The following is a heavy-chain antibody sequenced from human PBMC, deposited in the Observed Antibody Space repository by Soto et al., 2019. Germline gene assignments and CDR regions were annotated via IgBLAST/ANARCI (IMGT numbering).Heavy chain of an antibody. D-gene: IGHD1-26*01. CDR2: ISAYNGNT. J-gene: IGHJ6*02. CDR1: GYTFTSYG. CDR3: ARDRSGSYFSQYYYCYYGRDV. Sequence: QVQLVQSGAEVKKPGASVKVSCKASGYTFTSYGISWVRQAPGQGLEWMGWISAYNGNTNYAQKLQGRVTMTTDTSTSTAYMVLRSLRSDDTAVYYCARDRSGSYFSQYYYCYYGRDVWGQGTTVTVSS. V-gene: IGHV1-18*01.